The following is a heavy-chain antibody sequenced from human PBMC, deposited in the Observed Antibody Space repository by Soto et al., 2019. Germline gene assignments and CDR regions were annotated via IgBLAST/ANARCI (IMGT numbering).Heavy chain of an antibody. CDR3: ARGGNVLRFLEWLLGDAFDI. D-gene: IGHD3-3*01. CDR1: GYTFTSYG. CDR2: ISAYNGNT. V-gene: IGHV1-18*01. Sequence: QVQLVQSGAEVKKPGASVKVSCKASGYTFTSYGISWVRQAPGQGLVWMGWISAYNGNTNYAQKLQGRVTMTTDTSTSTAYMELRSLRSDDTAVYYCARGGNVLRFLEWLLGDAFDIWGQGTMVTVSS. J-gene: IGHJ3*02.